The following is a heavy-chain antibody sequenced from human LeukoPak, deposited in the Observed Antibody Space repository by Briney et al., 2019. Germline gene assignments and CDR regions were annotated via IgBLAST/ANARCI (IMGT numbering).Heavy chain of an antibody. V-gene: IGHV3-48*03. CDR1: GFTFSSFE. CDR2: ISSSGSTL. D-gene: IGHD3-16*01. CDR3: ARGGKGLPLPLDY. Sequence: GGSLRLSCAASGFTFSSFEMNWVRQAPGKGLERVSYISSSGSTLYYADSVKGQFTISRDNAKNSLYLQMNSLRAEDTAVYYCARGGKGLPLPLDYWGQGTLVTVSS. J-gene: IGHJ4*02.